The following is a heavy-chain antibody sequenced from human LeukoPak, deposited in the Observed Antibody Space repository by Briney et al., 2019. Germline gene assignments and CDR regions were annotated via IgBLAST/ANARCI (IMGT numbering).Heavy chain of an antibody. D-gene: IGHD4-17*01. V-gene: IGHV4-34*01. CDR2: INHSGSF. CDR1: GGSFSGYY. Sequence: PSETLSLTCAVYGGSFSGYYWSWIRQPPGKGLEWIGEINHSGSFNYNPSLKSRVTISVDTSKNQFSLKLGSVTAADTAVYYCARQPDYGDYKYYFDSWGQGTLVTVSS. J-gene: IGHJ4*02. CDR3: ARQPDYGDYKYYFDS.